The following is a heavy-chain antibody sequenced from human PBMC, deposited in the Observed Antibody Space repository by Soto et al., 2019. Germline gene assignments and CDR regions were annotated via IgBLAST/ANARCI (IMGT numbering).Heavy chain of an antibody. J-gene: IGHJ6*02. CDR3: ASGGAHASSGSGRSSFGYGLDV. D-gene: IGHD3-10*01. CDR1: GGSFRGYY. V-gene: IGHV4-34*12. Sequence: QVQLQQWGAGLLKPSETLSLTCAVNGGSFRGYYWNWIRQSPGTGLDWIGEIFDNGTTNQNPSLNPRLTISVDASKHTFSLRLTSMTAADTAVYLCASGGAHASSGSGRSSFGYGLDVWGQGTTVTVSS. CDR2: IFDNGTT.